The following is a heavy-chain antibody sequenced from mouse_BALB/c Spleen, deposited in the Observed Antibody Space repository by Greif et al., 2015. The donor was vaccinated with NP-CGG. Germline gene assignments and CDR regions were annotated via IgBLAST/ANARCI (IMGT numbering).Heavy chain of an antibody. CDR1: GYTFTDYY. J-gene: IGHJ1*01. V-gene: IGHV1-77*01. CDR3: ARDARYFDV. Sequence: QVQLQQSGAELARPVASVKLSCKASGYTFTDYYINWVKQRTGQGLEWIGEVYPGSGNTYYNEKFKGKTTLTADKSSSTAYMQLSSLTSEDSAVYFCARDARYFDVWGAGTTVTVSS. CDR2: VYPGSGNT.